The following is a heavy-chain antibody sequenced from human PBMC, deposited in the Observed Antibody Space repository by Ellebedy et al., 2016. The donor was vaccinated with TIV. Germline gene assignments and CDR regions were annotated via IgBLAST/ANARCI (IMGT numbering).Heavy chain of an antibody. J-gene: IGHJ2*01. D-gene: IGHD3-10*01. Sequence: PGGSLRLSCAASGFSLTGSDLHWVRRPAGKGLGWVSASGAAGDTYYPDSVRGRFTLSRESAKNSFYLQMNSLTAGDTAVYYCARGGPGGDNWFFGLWGRGTRVTVSS. CDR2: SGAAGDT. V-gene: IGHV3-13*01. CDR1: GFSLTGSD. CDR3: ARGGPGGDNWFFGL.